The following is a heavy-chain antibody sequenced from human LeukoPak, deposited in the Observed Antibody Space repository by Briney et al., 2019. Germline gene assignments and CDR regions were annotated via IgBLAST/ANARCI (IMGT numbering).Heavy chain of an antibody. J-gene: IGHJ5*02. D-gene: IGHD3-3*01. V-gene: IGHV4-59*01. Sequence: SETLSLTCTVSGGSISSYYWSWIRRPPGKGLEWIGYIYYSGSTNYNPSLKSRVTISVDTSKNQFSLKLSSVTAADTAVYYCARSQTLYYDFWSGYSIQSVNWFDPWGQGTLVTVSS. CDR3: ARSQTLYYDFWSGYSIQSVNWFDP. CDR2: IYYSGST. CDR1: GGSISSYY.